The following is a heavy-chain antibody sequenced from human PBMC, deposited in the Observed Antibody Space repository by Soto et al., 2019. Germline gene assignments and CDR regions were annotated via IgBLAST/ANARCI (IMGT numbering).Heavy chain of an antibody. V-gene: IGHV4-30-4*01. Sequence: SETLSLTCTVSGGSISSGDYYWSWIRQPSGKGLEWIGYIYYSGSTYYNPSLKSRVTISVDTSKNQFSLKLSSVTAADTAVYYCARVLYYGSGREFDPWGQGTLVTVSS. CDR3: ARVLYYGSGREFDP. CDR2: IYYSGST. CDR1: GGSISSGDYY. J-gene: IGHJ5*02. D-gene: IGHD3-10*01.